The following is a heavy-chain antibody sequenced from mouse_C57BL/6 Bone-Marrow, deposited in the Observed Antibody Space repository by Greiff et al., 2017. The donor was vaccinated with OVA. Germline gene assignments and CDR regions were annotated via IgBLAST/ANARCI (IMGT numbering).Heavy chain of an antibody. CDR2: IHPNSGST. J-gene: IGHJ4*01. CDR1: GYTFTSYW. Sequence: QVQLQQPGAELVKPGASVKLSCKASGYTFTSYWMHWVKQRPGQGLEWIGMIHPNSGSTNYNEKFKSKATLTVDKSSSTAYMQLSSLTSEDSAVYYCARWRDYYARGDWGKGTSVTVSS. V-gene: IGHV1-64*01. CDR3: ARWRDYYARGD.